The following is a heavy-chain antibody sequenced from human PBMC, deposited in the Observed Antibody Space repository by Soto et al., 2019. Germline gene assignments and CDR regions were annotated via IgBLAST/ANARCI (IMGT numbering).Heavy chain of an antibody. CDR3: AGGPWSGYLHDYYGMDV. Sequence: ASVKVSCKASGYTFTSYYMHWVRQAPGQGLEWMGIINPSGGSTSYAQKFQGRVTMTRDTSTSTVYMELSSLRSEDTAVYYCAGGPWSGYLHDYYGMDVWGQGTTVTVS. J-gene: IGHJ6*02. CDR2: INPSGGST. CDR1: GYTFTSYY. V-gene: IGHV1-46*01. D-gene: IGHD3-3*01.